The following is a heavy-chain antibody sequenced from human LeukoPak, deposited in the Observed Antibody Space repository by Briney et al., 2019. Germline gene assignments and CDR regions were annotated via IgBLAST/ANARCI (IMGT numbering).Heavy chain of an antibody. CDR1: GNSFNNHF. V-gene: IGHV5-51*01. CDR2: IYPGDSAT. D-gene: IGHD3-10*01. CDR3: ARRSTVIRGVLEEAFDY. Sequence: GESLKISCKGSGNSFNNHFIGWVRQMPGKGLEWMGIIYPGDSATRYSPSFEGLVTISADKSISTVYLQWSSLEASDTAMYYCARRSTVIRGVLEEAFDYWGQGTLVTVSS. J-gene: IGHJ4*02.